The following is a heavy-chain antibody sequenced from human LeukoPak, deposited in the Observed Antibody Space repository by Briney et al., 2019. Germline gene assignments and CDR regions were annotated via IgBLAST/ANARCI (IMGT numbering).Heavy chain of an antibody. CDR1: GYSISSGYY. V-gene: IGHV4-38-2*01. D-gene: IGHD3-3*01. CDR2: INHSGST. Sequence: SETLSLTCAVSGYSISSGYYWGWIRQPPGKGLEWIGEINHSGSTNYNPSLKSRVTISVDTSKNQFSLKLSSVTAADTAVYYCAGMNWSGYYGDDYWGQGTLVTVSS. J-gene: IGHJ4*02. CDR3: AGMNWSGYYGDDY.